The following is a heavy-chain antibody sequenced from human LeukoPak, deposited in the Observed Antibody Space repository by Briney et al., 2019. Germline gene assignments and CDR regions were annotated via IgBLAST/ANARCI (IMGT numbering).Heavy chain of an antibody. CDR1: GFTFSSYN. J-gene: IGHJ4*02. CDR2: ISSSSSTI. D-gene: IGHD1-26*01. Sequence: GGSLRLSCAASGFTFSSYNMNWVRQAPGKGLEWVSYISSSSSTIYYADSVKGRFTVSRDNAKNSLYLQMKSLTDEDTAVYYCARDGVVGVTGFGSYWGQGTLVTVSS. V-gene: IGHV3-48*02. CDR3: ARDGVVGVTGFGSY.